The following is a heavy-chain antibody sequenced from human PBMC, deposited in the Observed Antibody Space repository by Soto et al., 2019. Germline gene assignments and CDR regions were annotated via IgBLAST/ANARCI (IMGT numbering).Heavy chain of an antibody. J-gene: IGHJ6*03. D-gene: IGHD5-12*01. Sequence: QVQLQESGPGLVKPSETLSLTCTVSGGSSSSYYWSWIRQPPGKGLEWIGYIYYSGSTNYNPSLKSRVTISVDTSNNQFSLKLSSVNAADTAVYYCARGLRPTNSYYYYYMDVWGKGTTVTVSS. CDR3: ARGLRPTNSYYYYYMDV. CDR1: GGSSSSYY. V-gene: IGHV4-59*01. CDR2: IYYSGST.